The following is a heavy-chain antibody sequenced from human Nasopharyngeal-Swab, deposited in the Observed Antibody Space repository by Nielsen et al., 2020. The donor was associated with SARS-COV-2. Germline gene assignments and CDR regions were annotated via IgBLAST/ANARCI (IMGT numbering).Heavy chain of an antibody. CDR3: ARGNIVVVVAATRSWFDP. CDR1: GGSISSGSYY. CDR2: IYTSGST. J-gene: IGHJ5*02. Sequence: SETLSLTCTVSGGSISSGSYYWSWIRQPAGKGLEWIGRIYTSGSTNYNLSLKSRVTISVDTSKNQFSLKLSSVTAADTAVYYCARGNIVVVVAATRSWFDPWGQGTLVTVSS. D-gene: IGHD2-15*01. V-gene: IGHV4-61*02.